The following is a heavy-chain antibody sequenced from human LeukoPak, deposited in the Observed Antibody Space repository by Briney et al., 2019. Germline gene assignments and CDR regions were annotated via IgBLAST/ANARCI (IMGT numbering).Heavy chain of an antibody. CDR3: ARDCGDYYGSGSYYFPDY. D-gene: IGHD3-10*01. J-gene: IGHJ4*02. CDR2: ISYDGSNK. Sequence: GGSLRLSCAASGFTFSSDAMHWVRQAPGKGLEWVAVISYDGSNKYYADSVKGRFTISRDNSKNTLYLQMNSLRAEDTAVYYCARDCGDYYGSGSYYFPDYWGQGTLVTVSS. CDR1: GFTFSSDA. V-gene: IGHV3-30-3*01.